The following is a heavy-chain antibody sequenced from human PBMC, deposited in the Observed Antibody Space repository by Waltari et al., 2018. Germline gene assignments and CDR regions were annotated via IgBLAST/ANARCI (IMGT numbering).Heavy chain of an antibody. CDR2: MISDVSST. V-gene: IGHV3-74*01. J-gene: IGHJ2*01. CDR1: GFTFSSYW. D-gene: IGHD3-10*01. CDR3: ARDIRGPVGQRPPWYFDL. Sequence: EVQLVESGGGLVQPGGSLRLSCAASGFTFSSYWMHWVRQAPGKGLVRVSRMISDVSSTSYADSVKGRFTISRDNAKNTLYLKMNSLRAEDTAVYYCARDIRGPVGQRPPWYFDLWGRGTLVTVSS.